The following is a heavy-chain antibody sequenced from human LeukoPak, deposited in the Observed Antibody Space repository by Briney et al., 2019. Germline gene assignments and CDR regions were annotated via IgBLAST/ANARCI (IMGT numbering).Heavy chain of an antibody. V-gene: IGHV3-30-3*01. CDR3: ARVGYDFWSGYYWSYYYGMDV. D-gene: IGHD3-3*01. Sequence: GGSLRLSCAASGFTFSSYAMHWVRQAPGKGLEWVAVISYDGSNKYYADSVEGRFTISRDNSKNTLYLQMNSLRAEDTAVYYCARVGYDFWSGYYWSYYYGMDVWGQGTTVTVSS. CDR1: GFTFSSYA. CDR2: ISYDGSNK. J-gene: IGHJ6*02.